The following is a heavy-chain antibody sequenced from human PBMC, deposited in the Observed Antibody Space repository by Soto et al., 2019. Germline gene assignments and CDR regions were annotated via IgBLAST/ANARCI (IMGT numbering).Heavy chain of an antibody. V-gene: IGHV4-30-2*01. CDR1: GGSISGGGYS. Sequence: SETLSLTCAVSGGSISGGGYSWSWIRQPPGKGLEWIGYIYHSGSTYYNPSLKSRVTISVDRSKNQFSLKLSSVTAADTAVYYCARSPYVWGSYRYYFDYWGQGTLVTV. J-gene: IGHJ4*02. CDR2: IYHSGST. D-gene: IGHD3-16*02. CDR3: ARSPYVWGSYRYYFDY.